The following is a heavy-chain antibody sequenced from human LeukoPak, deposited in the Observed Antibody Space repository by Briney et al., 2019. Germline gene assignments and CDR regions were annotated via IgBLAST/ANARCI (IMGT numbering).Heavy chain of an antibody. D-gene: IGHD3-22*01. J-gene: IGHJ4*02. V-gene: IGHV3-53*01. Sequence: GGSLRLSCAASGFTVSSNYMSWVRQAPGKGLEWVSVIYGGGATYYADSVRGRLTISRDNSRNTVYLQMNSLRAEDTAVYYCARDSGYFESSGYQDWGQGTLVTVSS. CDR3: ARDSGYFESSGYQD. CDR2: IYGGGAT. CDR1: GFTVSSNY.